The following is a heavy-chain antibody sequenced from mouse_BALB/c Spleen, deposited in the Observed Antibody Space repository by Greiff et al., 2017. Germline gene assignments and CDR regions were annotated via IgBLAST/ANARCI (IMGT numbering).Heavy chain of an antibody. Sequence: EVKLVESGPGLVKPSQSLSLTCTVTGYSITSDYAWNWIRQFPGNKLEWMGYISYSGSTSYNPSLKSRISITRDTSKNQFFLQLNSVTTEDTATYYCAMEIPGRGFAYWGQGTLVTVSA. CDR1: GYSITSDYA. CDR2: ISYSGST. V-gene: IGHV3-2*02. CDR3: AMEIPGRGFAY. J-gene: IGHJ3*01.